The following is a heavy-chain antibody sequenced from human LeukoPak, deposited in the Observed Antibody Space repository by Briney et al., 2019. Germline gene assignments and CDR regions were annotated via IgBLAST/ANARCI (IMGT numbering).Heavy chain of an antibody. Sequence: KSGGSLRLSCAASGFTFSEYYMSWSRQAPGKGLEWVSYISSSSSYTNYADSVKGRFTISRDNAKNSLYLQMNSLRAEDTAVYYCARETAAAFLDYWGQGALVTVSS. D-gene: IGHD6-13*01. CDR1: GFTFSEYY. V-gene: IGHV3-11*06. CDR3: ARETAAAFLDY. CDR2: ISSSSSYT. J-gene: IGHJ4*02.